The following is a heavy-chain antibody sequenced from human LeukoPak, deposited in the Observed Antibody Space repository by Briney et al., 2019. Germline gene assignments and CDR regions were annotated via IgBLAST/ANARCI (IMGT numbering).Heavy chain of an antibody. V-gene: IGHV3-64*01. CDR3: AKNRVPTAITPDS. J-gene: IGHJ5*01. Sequence: PGGSLRLSCAVSGFTFSTYTMHWVRQAPGKGLEYVSAISSNGDSTYYANSVKGRFTISRDNSKNTLYLQMGSLRTEDMAVYYCAKNRVPTAITPDSWGQGTLVTVSS. CDR1: GFTFSTYT. D-gene: IGHD2-2*02. CDR2: ISSNGDST.